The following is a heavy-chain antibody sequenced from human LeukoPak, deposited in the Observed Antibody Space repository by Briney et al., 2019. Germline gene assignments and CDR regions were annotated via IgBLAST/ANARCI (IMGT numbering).Heavy chain of an antibody. J-gene: IGHJ4*02. CDR1: GGTFSSYA. V-gene: IGHV1-69*06. CDR3: SRERPAAGTFGY. D-gene: IGHD6-13*01. CDR2: IIPIFGTA. Sequence: GASVKVSSKASGGTFSSYAISWVRQAPGQGLEWMGGIIPIFGTANYAQKFQGRVTITADKSTSTAYMELSSLRSEDTAVYYCSRERPAAGTFGYWGQGTLVTVAS.